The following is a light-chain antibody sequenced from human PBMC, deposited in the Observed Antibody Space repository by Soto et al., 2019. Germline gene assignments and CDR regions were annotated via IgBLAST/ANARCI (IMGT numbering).Light chain of an antibody. V-gene: IGKV1-39*01. J-gene: IGKJ3*01. CDR1: QSISSY. CDR2: AAS. CDR3: QQSYSTPRT. Sequence: DIPMTQSPSSLSASVGDRVTITCRASQSISSYLNWYQQQPGKPPKLLIYAASSLQSGVPSRFSGSGSGTDFTLTISSLQPEDFATYYCQQSYSTPRTFGPGTKVDIK.